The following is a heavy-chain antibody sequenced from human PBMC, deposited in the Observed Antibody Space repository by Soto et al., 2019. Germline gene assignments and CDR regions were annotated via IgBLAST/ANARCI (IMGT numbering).Heavy chain of an antibody. J-gene: IGHJ6*03. CDR3: ARQVDEFWSGYYINYYYYMDV. D-gene: IGHD3-3*01. V-gene: IGHV4-39*01. CDR2: IYYSGST. CDR1: GCSISSSSYY. Sequence: SETLSLTYTVSGCSISSSSYYWGWIRQPPGKGLEWIGSIYYSGSTYYNPSLKSRVTISVDTSKNQFSLKLSSVTAADTAVYYCARQVDEFWSGYYINYYYYMDVWGKRTTVTVS.